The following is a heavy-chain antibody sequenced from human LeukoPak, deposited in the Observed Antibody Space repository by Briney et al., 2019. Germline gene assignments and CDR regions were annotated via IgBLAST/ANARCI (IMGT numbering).Heavy chain of an antibody. CDR1: GYIFTGYY. D-gene: IGHD6-19*01. Sequence: ASVKVSCKASGYIFTGYYLHWVRQAPGQGLEWMGWINPNSGATDYAQKFQGRVTMTRDTSIRTAYMDLITLTSDDTALYFCARGVAVSGVDYWGQGTLVTVSS. CDR2: INPNSGAT. V-gene: IGHV1-2*02. CDR3: ARGVAVSGVDY. J-gene: IGHJ4*02.